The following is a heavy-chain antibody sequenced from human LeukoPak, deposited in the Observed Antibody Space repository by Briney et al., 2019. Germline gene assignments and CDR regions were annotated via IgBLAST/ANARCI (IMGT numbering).Heavy chain of an antibody. CDR3: ARGLQQLFSFDY. CDR2: IYHSGST. J-gene: IGHJ4*02. Sequence: TLSLTCAVSGGPVSSGTYSWSWIRQPPGKGPEWIGYIYHSGSTYYNPSLKSRVTISVDRSKNQFCLKLSSVTAADTAVYYCARGLQQLFSFDYWGQGTLVTVSS. V-gene: IGHV4-30-2*01. D-gene: IGHD6-13*01. CDR1: GGPVSSGTYS.